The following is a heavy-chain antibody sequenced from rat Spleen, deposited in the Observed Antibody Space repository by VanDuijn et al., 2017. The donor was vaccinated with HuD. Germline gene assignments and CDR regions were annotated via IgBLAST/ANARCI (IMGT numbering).Heavy chain of an antibody. CDR1: GFTFSDYY. CDR3: ARHYDYSNWFAY. J-gene: IGHJ3*01. V-gene: IGHV5-22*01. CDR2: ISYEGSST. Sequence: EVQLVESGGGLVQPGRSLKLSCAASGFTFSDYYMAWVRQAPKKGLEWVVSISYEGSSTSYGDSVKGRFTISRDNAKSTLYLQMNSLRSEDTATYYCARHYDYSNWFAYWGQGTLVTVSS. D-gene: IGHD1-5*01.